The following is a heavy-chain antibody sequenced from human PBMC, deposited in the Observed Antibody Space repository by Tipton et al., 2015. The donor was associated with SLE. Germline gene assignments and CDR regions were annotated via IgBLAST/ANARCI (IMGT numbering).Heavy chain of an antibody. J-gene: IGHJ3*02. CDR3: ARERPAVGVDALDI. V-gene: IGHV1-18*01. CDR1: GYTFRSYG. CDR2: ISTYNGNT. Sequence: QLVQSGAEVKKPGASVKVSCEASGYTFRSYGLNWVREAPGQGLEWMGRISTYNGNTNYAQEFQGRVTMTTDTSTNTAYMELRSLRSDDTAVYYCARERPAVGVDALDIWGQGTMVTVSS. D-gene: IGHD6-19*01.